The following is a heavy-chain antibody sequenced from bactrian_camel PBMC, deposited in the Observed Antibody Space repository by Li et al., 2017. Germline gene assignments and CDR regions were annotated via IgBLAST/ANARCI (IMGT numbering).Heavy chain of an antibody. D-gene: IGHD1*01. V-gene: IGHV3S40*01. CDR2: VYFPDGTK. Sequence: VQLVESGGGSVQAGRSQILSCTVSGYSFSGMCMGWFRQAPGKEPEGVAAVYFPDGTKTYADSVKGRFTISRDNGKSTVDLQMNRLKPEDTAVYYCAADERGGYSADDLFGDYVHWGRGTQVTVS. CDR3: AADERGGYSADDLFGDYVH. CDR1: GYSFSGMC. J-gene: IGHJ4*01.